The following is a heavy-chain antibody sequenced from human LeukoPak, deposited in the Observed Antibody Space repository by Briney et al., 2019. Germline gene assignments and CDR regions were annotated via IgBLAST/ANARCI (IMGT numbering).Heavy chain of an antibody. Sequence: TGGSLRLSCAASGFTFDDYWMSWVRQAPGQGLEWVANINQDGSEKYYLDSAKGRFTISRDNARNSLYLQMNSLRVEDTATYYCAKVAHYYYGSESYYFFEHWGQGTPVTASS. V-gene: IGHV3-7*01. J-gene: IGHJ4*02. CDR3: AKVAHYYYGSESYYFFEH. CDR2: INQDGSEK. CDR1: GFTFDDYW. D-gene: IGHD3-10*01.